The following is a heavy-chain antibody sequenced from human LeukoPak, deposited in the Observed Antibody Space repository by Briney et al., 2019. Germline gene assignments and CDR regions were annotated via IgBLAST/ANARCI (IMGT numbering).Heavy chain of an antibody. CDR3: TRTAMVTGFDS. V-gene: IGHV3-73*01. Sequence: QTGGSLKLSCAAPGFTFSGSAMHWVRQASGKGLEWVGRIRSRLNSYATAYAASVKGRFTISRDDSKNTAYLQMNSLKTEDTAVYYCTRTAMVTGFDSWGQGTLVTVSS. D-gene: IGHD5-18*01. CDR1: GFTFSGSA. CDR2: IRSRLNSYAT. J-gene: IGHJ4*02.